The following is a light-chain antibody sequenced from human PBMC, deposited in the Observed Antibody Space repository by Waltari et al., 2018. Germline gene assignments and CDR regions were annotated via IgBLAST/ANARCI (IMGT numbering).Light chain of an antibody. V-gene: IGKV1-39*01. Sequence: DIQMTQSPSSLSASIGDRVTITCRASQKINAYVNWYQQKPGRAPSFLIYTSSTLQTGVPSRFSATGYDTDFTLTISSLQPGDMATYYCQQSFSIPVTFGGGTKVEF. CDR2: TSS. J-gene: IGKJ4*01. CDR3: QQSFSIPVT. CDR1: QKINAY.